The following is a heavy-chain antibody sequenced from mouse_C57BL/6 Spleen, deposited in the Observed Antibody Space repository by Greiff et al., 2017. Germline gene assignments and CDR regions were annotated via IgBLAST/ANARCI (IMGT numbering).Heavy chain of an antibody. CDR2: IHPNSGST. D-gene: IGHD1-1*01. V-gene: IGHV1-64*01. J-gene: IGHJ1*03. CDR3: SPVEITTVVGGDWYFEV. CDR1: GYTFTSYW. Sequence: QVQLQQPGAELVKPGASVKLSCKASGYTFTSYWMHWVKQRPGQGLEWIGMIHPNSGSTNYNEKFKSKATLTVDKSSSTAYMQLSSLTSEDSAVYYGSPVEITTVVGGDWYFEVWGTGTTVTVSS.